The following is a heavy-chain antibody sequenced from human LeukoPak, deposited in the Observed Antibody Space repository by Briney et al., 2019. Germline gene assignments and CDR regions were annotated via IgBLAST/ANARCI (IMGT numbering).Heavy chain of an antibody. V-gene: IGHV3-9*01. J-gene: IGHJ4*02. CDR3: AKVDTAMLRPLPHFDY. CDR1: GFTFDDYA. Sequence: GGSLRLSCAASGFTFDDYAMHWVRQAPGKGLEWVSGISWNSGSIGYADSVKGRFTISRDNAKNSLYLQMNSLRAEDTALYYCAKVDTAMLRPLPHFDYWGQGTLVTVSS. D-gene: IGHD5-18*01. CDR2: ISWNSGSI.